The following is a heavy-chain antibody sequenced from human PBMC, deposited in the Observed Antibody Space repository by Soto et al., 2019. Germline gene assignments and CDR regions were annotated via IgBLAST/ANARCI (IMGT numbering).Heavy chain of an antibody. D-gene: IGHD3-16*01. V-gene: IGHV3-7*01. J-gene: IGHJ4*02. CDR1: GFKISSSS. CDR3: ARDIGFDYVN. Sequence: GGSLRLSCAAFGFKISSSSMSWVRQAPGKGLEWVASIKEDGSEIYYLHSVRGRFSISRDSAGNALHLTMNYLSAEDTGVYFCARDIGFDYVNWGQGTLVTVSS. CDR2: IKEDGSEI.